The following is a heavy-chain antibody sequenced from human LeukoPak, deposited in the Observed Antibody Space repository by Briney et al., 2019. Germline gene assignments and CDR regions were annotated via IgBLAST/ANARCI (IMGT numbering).Heavy chain of an antibody. CDR1: GCSISSYY. J-gene: IGHJ5*02. CDR2: IYYSGST. CDR3: ARTYRNWFDP. V-gene: IGHV4-59*08. Sequence: SETLSLTCTVSGCSISSYYWSWIRQPPGKGLEWIGYIYYSGSTNYNPSLKSRVTISVDTSKNQFSLKLSSVTAADTAVYYCARTYRNWFDPWGQGTLVTVSS. D-gene: IGHD2-21*01.